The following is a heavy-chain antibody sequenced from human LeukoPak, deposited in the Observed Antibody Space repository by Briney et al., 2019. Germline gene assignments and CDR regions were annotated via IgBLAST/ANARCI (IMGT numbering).Heavy chain of an antibody. CDR2: ISYDGSNK. D-gene: IGHD3-10*01. Sequence: GGSLRLSCAASGFTFSSYGMHWVRQAPGKGLEWVAVISYDGSNKYYADSVRGRFTISRDNSKNTLYLQMNSLRAEDTAVYYCAKDDDYYGSGSYPYWGQGTLVTVSS. J-gene: IGHJ4*02. CDR3: AKDDDYYGSGSYPY. V-gene: IGHV3-30*18. CDR1: GFTFSSYG.